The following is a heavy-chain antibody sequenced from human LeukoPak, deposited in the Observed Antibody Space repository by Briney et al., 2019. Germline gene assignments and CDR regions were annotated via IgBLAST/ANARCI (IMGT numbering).Heavy chain of an antibody. CDR2: IYSGGST. V-gene: IGHV3-66*01. CDR3: ARESRYCSSTSCLSADY. J-gene: IGHJ4*02. Sequence: GGSLRLSCAASGFTVSSNYMTWVRQAPGKGLEWVSVIYSGGSTYYADSVKGRFTISSDNSKNTLYLQMHSLRAEDTAVYYCARESRYCSSTSCLSADYWGQGTLVTVSS. CDR1: GFTVSSNY. D-gene: IGHD2-2*01.